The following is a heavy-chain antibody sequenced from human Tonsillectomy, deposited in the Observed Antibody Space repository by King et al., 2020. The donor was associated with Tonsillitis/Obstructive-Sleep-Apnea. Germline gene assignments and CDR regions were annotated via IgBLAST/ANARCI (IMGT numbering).Heavy chain of an antibody. V-gene: IGHV4-39*01. CDR1: GASVSSRDYY. CDR3: ARQTDLIGAYYSCMDV. D-gene: IGHD3-22*01. J-gene: IGHJ6*03. CDR2: IYYTGIT. Sequence: LQLQESGPGLVKPSETLSLTCTVSGASVSSRDYYWGWIRQSPGKGLEWIGSIYYTGITYYNPSLESRVTISVDTSKNQFSLRLSSVTAADTADYYCARQTDLIGAYYSCMDVWGKGTTVTVSS.